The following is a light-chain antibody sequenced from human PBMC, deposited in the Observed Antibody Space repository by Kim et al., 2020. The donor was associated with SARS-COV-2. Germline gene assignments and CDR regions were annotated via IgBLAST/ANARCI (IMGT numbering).Light chain of an antibody. CDR3: QQASSFPIT. Sequence: VGDRVTITCRASHGISGWLAWYQKKPRKATKLLIYAASTLQSGVPSRISGSGAGTDFTLTISSLHPEVFATYCCQQASSFPITFGAGTKVDIK. V-gene: IGKV1-12*01. CDR2: AAS. J-gene: IGKJ3*01. CDR1: HGISGW.